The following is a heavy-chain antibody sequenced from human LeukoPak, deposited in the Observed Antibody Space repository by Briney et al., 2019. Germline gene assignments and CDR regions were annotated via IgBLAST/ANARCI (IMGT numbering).Heavy chain of an antibody. J-gene: IGHJ4*02. Sequence: SETLSLTCSVSGYSISSGYYWGWIRQPPGKGLEWIGRIYHSGSTYYDPFLKSRVTISVDTSRNQFSLKLSSVTAADTAVYYCARAREPLIYTYYFEYWGQGTLVTVSS. CDR3: ARAREPLIYTYYFEY. V-gene: IGHV4-38-2*02. CDR1: GYSISSGYY. D-gene: IGHD1-14*01. CDR2: IYHSGST.